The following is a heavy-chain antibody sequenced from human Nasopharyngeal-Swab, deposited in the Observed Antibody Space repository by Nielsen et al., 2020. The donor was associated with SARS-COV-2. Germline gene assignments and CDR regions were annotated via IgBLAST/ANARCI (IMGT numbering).Heavy chain of an antibody. CDR3: ARFPTQQLGYDY. CDR2: INHSGST. V-gene: IGHV4-34*01. Sequence: SETLSLTCAVYGGSFSGYYWSWIRQTPGKGLEWIGEINHSGSTNYNPSLKSRVTISVDTSKNQFSLKLSSVTAADTAVYYCARFPTQQLGYDYCGQGTLVTVSS. D-gene: IGHD6-13*01. J-gene: IGHJ4*02. CDR1: GGSFSGYY.